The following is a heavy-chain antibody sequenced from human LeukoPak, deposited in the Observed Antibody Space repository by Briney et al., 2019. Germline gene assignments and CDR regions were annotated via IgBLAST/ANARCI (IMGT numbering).Heavy chain of an antibody. J-gene: IGHJ3*02. V-gene: IGHV4-4*02. CDR2: IYHSGST. CDR3: ATLWKKYAFDI. CDR1: GGSISSSNW. Sequence: PSETLSLTCAVSGGSISSSNWWSWVRQPPGKGLEWIGEIYHSGSTNYNPSLKSRVTISVDKPKNQFSLKLSSVTAADTAVYYCATLWKKYAFDIWGQGTMVTVSS. D-gene: IGHD1-1*01.